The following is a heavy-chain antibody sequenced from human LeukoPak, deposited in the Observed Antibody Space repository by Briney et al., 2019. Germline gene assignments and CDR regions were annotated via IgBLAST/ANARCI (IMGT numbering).Heavy chain of an antibody. V-gene: IGHV1-2*06. CDR3: AREDSYDFWSGGKDNWFDP. CDR1: GYTFTGYY. D-gene: IGHD3-3*01. J-gene: IGHJ5*02. CDR2: INPNSGGT. Sequence: GASVKVSCKASGYTFTGYYMHWVRQAPGQGLEWMGRINPNSGGTNYAQKFQGRVTMTRDTSISTAYMELSRLRSDDTAVYYCAREDSYDFWSGGKDNWFDPWGQGTLVTVSS.